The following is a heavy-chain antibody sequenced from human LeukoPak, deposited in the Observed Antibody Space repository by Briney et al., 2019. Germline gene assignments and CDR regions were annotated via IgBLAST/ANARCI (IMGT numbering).Heavy chain of an antibody. J-gene: IGHJ4*02. CDR2: IWYDGSNK. CDR1: GFTFSSYG. V-gene: IGHV3-33*08. D-gene: IGHD2-21*01. Sequence: GGSLRLSCAASGFTFSSYGMHWVRQAPGKGLEWVAVIWYDGSNKYYADSVKGRFTISRDNSKNTLYLQMNSLRAEDTAVYYCASSIVPRGSYFDYWGQGTLVTVSS. CDR3: ASSIVPRGSYFDY.